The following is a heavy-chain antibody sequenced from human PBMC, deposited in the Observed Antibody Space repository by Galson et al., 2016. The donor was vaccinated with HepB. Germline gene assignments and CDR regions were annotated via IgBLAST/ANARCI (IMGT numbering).Heavy chain of an antibody. J-gene: IGHJ4*02. CDR1: GFTFSTHY. D-gene: IGHD1-26*01. CDR3: ARSWGRGSQTYPLEH. V-gene: IGHV3-7*01. Sequence: SLRLSCAASGFTFSTHYMSWVRQAPGKGLEWVANIEQDGTDKYYVDLVKGRFTISRDNAKNSLFLQMNSLRAEDTAVYYCARSWGRGSQTYPLEHWGQGTLVTVSS. CDR2: IEQDGTDK.